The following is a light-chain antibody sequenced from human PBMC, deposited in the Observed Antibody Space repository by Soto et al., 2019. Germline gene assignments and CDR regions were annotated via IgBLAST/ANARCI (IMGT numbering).Light chain of an antibody. CDR2: RAS. J-gene: IGKJ1*01. Sequence: EIVMTQSPATLSVSPGERATLSCRASQSVSSNLAWYQQKPGQAPRLLIYRASTRATGIPARFSGSGSGTDFTLTITSRQSEDFAVSYCQHYHNWPPWTFCQGTKVEI. CDR1: QSVSSN. V-gene: IGKV3-15*01. CDR3: QHYHNWPPWT.